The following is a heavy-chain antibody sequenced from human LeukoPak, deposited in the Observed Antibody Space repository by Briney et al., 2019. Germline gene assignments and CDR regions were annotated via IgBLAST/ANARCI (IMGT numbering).Heavy chain of an antibody. CDR1: GFTFSSHA. V-gene: IGHV3-23*01. CDR2: ISGSGGST. D-gene: IGHD2-2*01. CDR3: AKGVPSCSTTSCYADY. Sequence: AGTLRLSCAASGFTFSSHAMSWVRQAPGKGPEWVSAISGSGGSTYYADSVKGRLTISRDNSKNTLYLQMNSLRAEDTAVYYCAKGVPSCSTTSCYADYWGQGTLVTVS. J-gene: IGHJ4*02.